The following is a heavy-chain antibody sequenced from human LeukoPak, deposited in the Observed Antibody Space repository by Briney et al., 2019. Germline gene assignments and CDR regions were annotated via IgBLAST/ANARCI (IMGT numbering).Heavy chain of an antibody. CDR3: VTYTGWNGGGTDY. Sequence: GGSLRLSCAASGFTFSDYYMSWIRQAPRKGLEWVAYIGTSGTYKNYADSVKGRFTISRDNAKNSVYLQMNRLRAEDTALYYCVTYTGWNGGGTDYWGQGRLVTVSS. J-gene: IGHJ4*02. D-gene: IGHD1-1*01. V-gene: IGHV3-11*06. CDR2: IGTSGTYK. CDR1: GFTFSDYY.